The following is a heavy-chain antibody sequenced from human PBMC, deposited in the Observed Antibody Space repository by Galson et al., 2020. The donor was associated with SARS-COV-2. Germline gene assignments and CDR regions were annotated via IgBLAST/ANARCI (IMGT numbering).Heavy chain of an antibody. Sequence: ASVQVSCKASGYIFGNHGISCVRQAPGQGLEWVGWINAYRGNTNYAQKFQGRVSMTADTSTSTAYMELRSLISDDTAVYDCVRDVTGDPCWYFDLWGRGTLVAVSS. CDR3: VRDVTGDPCWYFDL. D-gene: IGHD7-27*01. CDR1: GYIFGNHG. V-gene: IGHV1-18*01. CDR2: INAYRGNT. J-gene: IGHJ2*01.